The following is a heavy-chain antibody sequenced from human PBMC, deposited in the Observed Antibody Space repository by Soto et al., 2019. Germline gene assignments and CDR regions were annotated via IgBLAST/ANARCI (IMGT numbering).Heavy chain of an antibody. CDR2: INSDGSST. CDR1: GFTLRSYR. CDR3: AREDHDSSGYYFVFGY. V-gene: IGHV3-74*01. Sequence: RRLSCAAPGFTLRSYRMHWVRQAPGKGLVWVSRINSDGSSTSYADSVKGRFTISRDDAKNTLYLQMNSLRAEDTAVYYCAREDHDSSGYYFVFGYWGQGTLVTVSS. J-gene: IGHJ4*02. D-gene: IGHD3-22*01.